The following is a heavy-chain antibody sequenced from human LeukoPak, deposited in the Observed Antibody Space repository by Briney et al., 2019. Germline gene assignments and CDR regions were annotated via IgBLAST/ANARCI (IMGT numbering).Heavy chain of an antibody. CDR2: ISDDETYK. D-gene: IGHD1-14*01. CDR1: GFTFSSYW. CDR3: TRERTGYYMAV. Sequence: GGSLRLSCAASGFTFSSYWMSWVRQAPGKGLEWVTAISDDETYKFYADSVKGRFTISRDDSKNTLYLQMNSLRAEDTAVYYCTRERTGYYMAVWGKGTTVTISS. V-gene: IGHV3-30*03. J-gene: IGHJ6*03.